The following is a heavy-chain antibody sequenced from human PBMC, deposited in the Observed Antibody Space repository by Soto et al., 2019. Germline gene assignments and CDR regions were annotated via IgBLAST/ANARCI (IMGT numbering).Heavy chain of an antibody. CDR1: GFTFSSYE. V-gene: IGHV3-48*03. CDR2: ISSSGSTI. CDR3: ARVHYGDETDYWYFDL. J-gene: IGHJ2*01. D-gene: IGHD4-17*01. Sequence: EVQLVESGGGLVQPGGSLRLSCAASGFTFSSYEMNWVRQAPGKGLEWVSYISSSGSTIYHADSVKGRFTISRDNAKNSLYLQMNSLRAEDTAVYYCARVHYGDETDYWYFDLWGRGTLVTVSS.